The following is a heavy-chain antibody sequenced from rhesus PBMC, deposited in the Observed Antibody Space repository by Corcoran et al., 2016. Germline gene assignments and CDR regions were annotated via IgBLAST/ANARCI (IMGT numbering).Heavy chain of an antibody. CDR1: GFTFSSYG. Sequence: EVQLVESGGGLVQPGGSLRLSCAASGFTFSSYGLTWVRQSPGKGLEWVSSLSSNINYIYYSDSVKGRFTISRDNAKTSLSLQMNSLRAEDTAVYYCTRGGTSHAPVDYWGQGVLVTVSS. V-gene: IGHV3S16*01. CDR3: TRGGTSHAPVDY. CDR2: LSSNINYI. J-gene: IGHJ4*01. D-gene: IGHD1-44*01.